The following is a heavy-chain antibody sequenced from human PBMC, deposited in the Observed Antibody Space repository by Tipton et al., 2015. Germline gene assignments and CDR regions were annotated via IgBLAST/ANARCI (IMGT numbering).Heavy chain of an antibody. J-gene: IGHJ6*02. CDR3: ARDLEHGMDV. Sequence: TLSLTCAVSAYSISSDYYWGWIRQPPGKGLEWIGSISHSGNTYYNPSLMSRVTMSRDTSKNQFSLKLTSVTAADTAIYYCARDLEHGMDVWGQGTTVTVSS. CDR2: ISHSGNT. D-gene: IGHD5-24*01. CDR1: AYSISSDYY. V-gene: IGHV4-38-2*02.